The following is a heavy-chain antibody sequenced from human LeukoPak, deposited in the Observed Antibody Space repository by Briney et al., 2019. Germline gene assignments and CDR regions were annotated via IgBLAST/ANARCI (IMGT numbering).Heavy chain of an antibody. Sequence: SGXTFSSYAMSWVRQAPGKGLEXVXXXXCSVCRTYYADSGKGRFTISRDNSKNTLYLQMTSLRAEHTAVYYCAIPYYDFWSGYPFGMDVWGQGTTVTVSS. V-gene: IGHV3-23*01. CDR1: GXTFSSYA. CDR3: AIPYYDFWSGYPFGMDV. D-gene: IGHD3-3*01. J-gene: IGHJ6*02. CDR2: XXCSVCRT.